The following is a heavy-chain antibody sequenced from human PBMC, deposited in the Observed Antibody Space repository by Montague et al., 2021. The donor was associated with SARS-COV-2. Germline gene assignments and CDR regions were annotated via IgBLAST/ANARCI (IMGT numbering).Heavy chain of an antibody. CDR3: AKSTHYYASGTYYNTYYFDH. V-gene: IGHV3-23*01. CDR1: GFTFSNYG. CDR2: ISDTGANT. J-gene: IGHJ4*02. Sequence: SLRLSCAASGFTFSNYGMSWVRQAPGKGLERVSLISDTGANTHYADSVKGRFTISRDNSKNTVLLQMNSLRAEDTAVYYCAKSTHYYASGTYYNTYYFDHWGQGTLVTVSS. D-gene: IGHD3-10*01.